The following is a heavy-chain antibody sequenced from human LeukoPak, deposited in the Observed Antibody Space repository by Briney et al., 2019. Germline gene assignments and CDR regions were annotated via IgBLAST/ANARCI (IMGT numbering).Heavy chain of an antibody. J-gene: IGHJ5*02. CDR2: ISGSGDNT. Sequence: PGGSLRLSCVASGFTFGDYGMSWVRQAPGRGLEWVSSISGSGDNTYYADSVKGRFTVSRDNSKNTVDLQLNSLRAEDTALYYCAKEIRDTSGYYGWLDPWGQGTLVTVSS. D-gene: IGHD3-3*01. CDR1: GFTFGDYG. CDR3: AKEIRDTSGYYGWLDP. V-gene: IGHV3-23*01.